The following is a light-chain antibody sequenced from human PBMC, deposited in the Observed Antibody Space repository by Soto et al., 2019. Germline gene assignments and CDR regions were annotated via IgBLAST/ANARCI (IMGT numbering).Light chain of an antibody. CDR3: CSYAGSSTPHV. Sequence: QSVLTQPASVSGSPGQSITISCTGTSCDVGSYNLVSWYQQHPGKAPKLMIYEGSKRPSGVSNRFSGSKSGNTASLTISGLQAEDEADYYCCSYAGSSTPHVFGTGTKLTVL. J-gene: IGLJ1*01. CDR1: SCDVGSYNL. CDR2: EGS. V-gene: IGLV2-23*01.